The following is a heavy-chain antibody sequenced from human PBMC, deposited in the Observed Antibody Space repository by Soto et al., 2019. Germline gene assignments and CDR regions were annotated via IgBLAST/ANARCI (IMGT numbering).Heavy chain of an antibody. J-gene: IGHJ4*02. V-gene: IGHV3-33*01. CDR2: IWSDGNNK. CDR3: ARVFDTYYFDS. CDR1: GFTFSSYG. D-gene: IGHD3-9*01. Sequence: GGSLRLSCASSGFTFSSYGMHWVRQAPGKGLEWVAVIWSDGNNKYYADSVKGRFTISRDNSKKTLYLQMNSLRAEDTAVYYCARVFDTYYFDSWGQGNMVTVSS.